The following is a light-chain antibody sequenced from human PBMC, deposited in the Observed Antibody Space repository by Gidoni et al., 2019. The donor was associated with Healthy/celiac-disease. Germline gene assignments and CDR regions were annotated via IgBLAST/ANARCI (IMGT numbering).Light chain of an antibody. CDR3: QQRSNWPPET. Sequence: EIVLTQSTATLSLSPGERATLSCRASQSVGSYLAWYQQKPGQAPRLLIYDASNRATGIPARFSGSGSGTDFTLTISSLEPEDFAVYYCQQRSNWPPETFGQGTKVEIK. V-gene: IGKV3-11*01. J-gene: IGKJ1*01. CDR2: DAS. CDR1: QSVGSY.